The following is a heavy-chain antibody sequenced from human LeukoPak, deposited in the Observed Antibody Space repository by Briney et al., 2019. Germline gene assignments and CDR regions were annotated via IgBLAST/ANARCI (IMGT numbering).Heavy chain of an antibody. D-gene: IGHD6-13*01. CDR2: INPNAGGT. V-gene: IGHV1-2*02. CDR3: ARTQYSSTWYWYGLDV. CDR1: GYSFTGYY. Sequence: ASVKVSCKASGYSFTGYYIHWVRQAPGRXLEWMGWINPNAGGTNYAQKFRGRVTMTRDTSISTAYMDLNSLTSDDTAVYYCARTQYSSTWYWYGLDVWGQGTAVTVSS. J-gene: IGHJ6*02.